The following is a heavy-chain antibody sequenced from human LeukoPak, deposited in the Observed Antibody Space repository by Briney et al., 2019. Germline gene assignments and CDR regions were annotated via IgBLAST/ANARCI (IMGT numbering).Heavy chain of an antibody. Sequence: SETLSLTCTVSGGSISSNCWSWIRQPPGKGLEWIGYIYYSGSTNYNPSLKSRVTISVDTSKNQFSLKLSSVTAADTAVYYCARLRGYCSSTSCYTAYYYYGMDVWGQGTTVTVSS. V-gene: IGHV4-59*08. CDR3: ARLRGYCSSTSCYTAYYYYGMDV. CDR1: GGSISSNC. CDR2: IYYSGST. J-gene: IGHJ6*02. D-gene: IGHD2-2*02.